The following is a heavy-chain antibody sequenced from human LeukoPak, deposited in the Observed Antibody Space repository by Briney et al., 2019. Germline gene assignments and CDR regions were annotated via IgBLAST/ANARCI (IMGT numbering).Heavy chain of an antibody. CDR1: GFTFSSYA. CDR2: IRYDGSNK. CDR3: AEEVVPAAPLDY. D-gene: IGHD2-2*01. Sequence: GGSLRLSCAASGFTFSSYAMHWVRQAPGKGLEWVAFIRYDGSNKYYADSVKGRFTISRDNSKNTLYLQMNSLRAEDTAVYYCAEEVVPAAPLDYWGQGTLVTVSS. J-gene: IGHJ4*02. V-gene: IGHV3-30*02.